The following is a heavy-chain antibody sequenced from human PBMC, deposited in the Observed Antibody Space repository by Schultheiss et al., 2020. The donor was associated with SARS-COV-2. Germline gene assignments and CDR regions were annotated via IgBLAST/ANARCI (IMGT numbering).Heavy chain of an antibody. CDR3: ARDGGWIQLDY. J-gene: IGHJ4*02. D-gene: IGHD5-18*01. CDR1: GFTFSSYW. CDR2: IYVDDST. V-gene: IGHV3-66*02. Sequence: GGSLRLSCAASGFTFSSYWMSWVRQAPGKGLEWVSVIYVDDSTYYADSVRGRFTISRDNSKNTLYLQMNNLRPEDTAVYYCARDGGWIQLDYWGQGTLVTVSS.